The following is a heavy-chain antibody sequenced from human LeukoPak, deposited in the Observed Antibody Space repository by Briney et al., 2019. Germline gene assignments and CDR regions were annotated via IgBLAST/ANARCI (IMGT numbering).Heavy chain of an antibody. D-gene: IGHD4-17*01. J-gene: IGHJ6*03. CDR3: ASADSTVTGQKNYYYYMDV. Sequence: GASVKVSCKASGGTFSSYAISWVRQAPGQGLEWMGGIIPIFGTANYAQKFQGRVTITADKSTSTAYMELSSLRSEDTAVYYCASADSTVTGQKNYYYYMDVWGKGTTVTISS. CDR1: GGTFSSYA. CDR2: IIPIFGTA. V-gene: IGHV1-69*06.